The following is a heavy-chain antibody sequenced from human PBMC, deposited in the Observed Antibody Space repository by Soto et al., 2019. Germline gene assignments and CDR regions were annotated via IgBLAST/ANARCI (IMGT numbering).Heavy chain of an antibody. V-gene: IGHV3-33*06. CDR2: IWNDGSKT. Sequence: GSLRLSCAASGFTFRNYGMHWVRQAPGKGLEWLAIIWNDGSKTYYADSVKGRSTISRDNSRNTLYLQVNSLRGEDTAVYYCVKNGCSYPACYPYYYYVDVWGRGTTVTVSS. J-gene: IGHJ6*03. D-gene: IGHD2-15*01. CDR3: VKNGCSYPACYPYYYYVDV. CDR1: GFTFRNYG.